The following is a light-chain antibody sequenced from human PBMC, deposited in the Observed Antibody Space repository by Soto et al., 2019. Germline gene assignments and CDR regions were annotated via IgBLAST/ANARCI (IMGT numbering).Light chain of an antibody. Sequence: DIQMTQSPSALSGSVGDRVTITCRASQTISSWLAWYQQKPGKAPKLLIYDASTLERGVPSRFSGTGSGTEFTLSIDSLQPDDFATYYCQQYHTSSITFGQGTRLETK. CDR3: QQYHTSSIT. CDR1: QTISSW. CDR2: DAS. J-gene: IGKJ5*01. V-gene: IGKV1-5*01.